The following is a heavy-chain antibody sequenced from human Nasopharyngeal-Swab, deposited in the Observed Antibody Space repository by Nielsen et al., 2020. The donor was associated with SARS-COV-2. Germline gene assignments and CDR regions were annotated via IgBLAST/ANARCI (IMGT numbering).Heavy chain of an antibody. D-gene: IGHD3-10*01. CDR1: GASISNYW. CDR2: IYNSGST. CDR3: ASRTVTMVRGVIIRSFDY. J-gene: IGHJ4*02. V-gene: IGHV4-59*01. Sequence: SETLSLTCTVSGASISNYWWTWIRQPPGKRLEWLGYIYNSGSTNYNPSLSSRVTISVDTSKNQFSLKLNSVTAADTAVYYCASRTVTMVRGVIIRSFDYWGQGTLVTVSS.